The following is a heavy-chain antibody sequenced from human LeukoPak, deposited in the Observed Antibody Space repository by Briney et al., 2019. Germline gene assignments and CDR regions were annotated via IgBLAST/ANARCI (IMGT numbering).Heavy chain of an antibody. CDR3: ARKAGFSTTIDYYFDY. D-gene: IGHD6-19*01. CDR1: GFTFSDYW. V-gene: IGHV3-74*01. J-gene: IGHJ4*02. CDR2: ISYDGGGT. Sequence: GGSLRLSCVASGFTFSDYWMHWVRQTPGKGLVWVSRISYDGGGTNYAESVKGRFTISRDNAKNTLYLQMNSLRAEDTAVYYCARKAGFSTTIDYYFDYWGQGTLVTVSS.